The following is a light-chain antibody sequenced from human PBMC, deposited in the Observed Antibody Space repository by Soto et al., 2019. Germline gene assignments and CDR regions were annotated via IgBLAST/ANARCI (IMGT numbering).Light chain of an antibody. V-gene: IGKV3-20*01. Sequence: LETQAPGALSLSPGASATLSSRASQSVSTSYLACYKQNPGQAPRLLIYGASSRATGIPDRFSGSGSGTDFTLTISRLELEDYAVYYCEQYVTSPRTFGQGTRWTL. J-gene: IGKJ1*01. CDR2: GAS. CDR3: EQYVTSPRT. CDR1: QSVSTSY.